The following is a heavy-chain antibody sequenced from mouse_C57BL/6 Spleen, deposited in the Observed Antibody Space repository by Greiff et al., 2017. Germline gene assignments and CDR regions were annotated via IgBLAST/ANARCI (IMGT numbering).Heavy chain of an antibody. CDR3: ARRDYYGSSYEYFDV. J-gene: IGHJ1*03. Sequence: EVQLQQSGPELVKPGASVKISCKASGYSFTGYYMNWVKQSPEKSLGWIGEINPSTGGTTYNQKFKAKATLTVDKSSSTAYMQLKSLTSEDSAVYYCARRDYYGSSYEYFDVWGTGTTVTVSS. V-gene: IGHV1-42*01. CDR1: GYSFTGYY. CDR2: INPSTGGT. D-gene: IGHD1-1*01.